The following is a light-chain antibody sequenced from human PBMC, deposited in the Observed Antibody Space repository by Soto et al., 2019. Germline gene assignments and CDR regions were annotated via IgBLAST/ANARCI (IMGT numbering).Light chain of an antibody. CDR3: GSWDSSLSAYV. CDR1: SSDVGSYNL. CDR2: DDD. J-gene: IGLJ1*01. Sequence: QSALTQPASVSGSPGQSITISCTGTSSDVGSYNLVSWYQQHPGKAPKLMIYDDDKRPSGIPDRFSGSKSGTSATLGITGFQTGDEADHYCGSWDSSLSAYVFGTGTKLTVL. V-gene: IGLV2-14*02.